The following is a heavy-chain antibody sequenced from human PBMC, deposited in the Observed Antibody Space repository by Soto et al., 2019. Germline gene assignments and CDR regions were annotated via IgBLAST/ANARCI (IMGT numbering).Heavy chain of an antibody. CDR2: INAGNGNT. J-gene: IGHJ4*02. D-gene: IGHD1-26*01. CDR1: GYTFTSYA. V-gene: IGHV1-3*01. Sequence: QVQLVQSGAEVKKPGASVKVSCKASGYTFTSYAMQWVRQARGQRLEWMGWINAGNGNTKYSQKFQGRVTITRDTSASTAYMELSSLRSEDTAVYYCARDLGVGAASDYWGQGTLVTVSS. CDR3: ARDLGVGAASDY.